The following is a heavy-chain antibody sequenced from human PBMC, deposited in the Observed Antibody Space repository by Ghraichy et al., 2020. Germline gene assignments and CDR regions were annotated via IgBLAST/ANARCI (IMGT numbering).Heavy chain of an antibody. J-gene: IGHJ2*01. V-gene: IGHV4-39*07. CDR1: GGSISSSSYY. Sequence: SETLSLTCTVSGGSISSSSYYWGWIRQPPGKGLEWIGSIYYSGSTYYNPSLKSRVTISVDTSKNQISLKLSSVTAADTAVYYCARSNQLEIWVDWYFDLWGRGTLVTVSS. CDR3: ARSNQLEIWVDWYFDL. CDR2: IYYSGST. D-gene: IGHD1-1*01.